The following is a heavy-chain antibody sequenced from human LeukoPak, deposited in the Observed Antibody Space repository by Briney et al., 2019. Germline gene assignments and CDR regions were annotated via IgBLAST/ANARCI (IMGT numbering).Heavy chain of an antibody. V-gene: IGHV1-69*13. J-gene: IGHJ4*02. Sequence: SVKVSCKASGGTFSSYAISWVRQAPGQGLEWMGGIIPIFGTANYAQKFQGRVTITADESTSTAYMELSSLRSEDTAVYYCARSSGGLTYSSSWYPTWGQGTLVTVSS. D-gene: IGHD6-13*01. CDR3: ARSSGGLTYSSSWYPT. CDR1: GGTFSSYA. CDR2: IIPIFGTA.